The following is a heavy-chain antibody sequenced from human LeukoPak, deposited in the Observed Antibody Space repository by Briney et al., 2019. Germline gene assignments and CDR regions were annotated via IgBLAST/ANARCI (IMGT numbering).Heavy chain of an antibody. D-gene: IGHD6-25*01. CDR2: ITGSGRTI. CDR1: GFTYSNYE. CDR3: SRDTAGFDY. Sequence: PGGSLRLSCAASGFTYSNYEMHWVRQAPGKGLEWVSYITGSGRTIYYADSVKGRFTISRDNAKNSLFLQMNSLRAEDTAVYYCSRDTAGFDYWGQGTLVTVSS. V-gene: IGHV3-48*03. J-gene: IGHJ4*02.